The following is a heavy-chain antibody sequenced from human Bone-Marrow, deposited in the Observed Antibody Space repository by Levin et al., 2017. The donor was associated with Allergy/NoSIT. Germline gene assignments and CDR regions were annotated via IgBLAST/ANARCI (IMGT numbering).Heavy chain of an antibody. J-gene: IGHJ4*02. Sequence: SETLSLTCNVSGGSISGSNYYWGWLRQSPGTGLEWIGSIHYSGTTYYNPSLESRLSMSIDTSKKHFSLQLSSVTAADTAVFYCGRGYGFFSSGTYFDSWGQGALITVSS. V-gene: IGHV4-39*07. D-gene: IGHD3-10*01. CDR1: GGSISGSNYY. CDR3: GRGYGFFSSGTYFDS. CDR2: IHYSGTT.